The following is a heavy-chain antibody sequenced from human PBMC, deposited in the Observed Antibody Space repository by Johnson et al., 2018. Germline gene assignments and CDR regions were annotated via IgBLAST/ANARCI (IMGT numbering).Heavy chain of an antibody. CDR3: AASHCGGGAFFYYYYYMVV. J-gene: IGHJ6*02. CDR2: ISGSGGSP. D-gene: IGHD2-21*01. Sequence: EVQLQESGGGLVQPGGSLRLSCAASGFTFSSYAMDWVRQAPGKGLEWVSIISGSGGSPYYADSVKGRFTISRDNSKNTLYLQMNSLRAEDTAVYYCAASHCGGGAFFYYYYYMVVWGQGTTVTVSS. CDR1: GFTFSSYA. V-gene: IGHV3-23*01.